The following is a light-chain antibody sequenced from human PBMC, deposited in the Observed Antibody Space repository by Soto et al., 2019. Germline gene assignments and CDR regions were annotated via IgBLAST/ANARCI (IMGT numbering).Light chain of an antibody. Sequence: DTQMTQSPSSVSASVGDRVTITCRASQTLNNYLTWFQQKPGKAPKVLIYAASTLQSGVPSRFSGSGSGAESTLTISSLQPEDFATYYCQQSFSPLLTFGGGTKVDIK. CDR3: QQSFSPLLT. V-gene: IGKV1-39*01. CDR2: AAS. CDR1: QTLNNY. J-gene: IGKJ4*01.